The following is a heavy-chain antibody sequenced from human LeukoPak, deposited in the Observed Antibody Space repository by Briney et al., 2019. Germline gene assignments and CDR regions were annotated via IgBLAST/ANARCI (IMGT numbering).Heavy chain of an antibody. CDR2: TYYRSKWYN. V-gene: IGHV6-1*01. D-gene: IGHD1-26*01. CDR3: ARSVGSPTSGFDY. J-gene: IGHJ4*02. Sequence: SQTLSLTCAISGDSVSSNSAAWSWIRQSPSRGLEWLGRTYYRSKWYNEYAVSLKSPITINPDTSKNQFSLQLNSATPEDTAVYYCARSVGSPTSGFDYWGQGTLVTVSS. CDR1: GDSVSSNSAA.